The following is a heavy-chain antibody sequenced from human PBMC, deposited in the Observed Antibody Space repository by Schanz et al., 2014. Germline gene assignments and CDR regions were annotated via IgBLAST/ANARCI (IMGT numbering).Heavy chain of an antibody. J-gene: IGHJ4*02. D-gene: IGHD6-13*01. Sequence: QVQLVESGGGVVQPGGSLRLSCAASGFTFSSYAMTWIRQAPGKGLEWVAAISFDGSTKLYADSVKGRFTISRDNSKNTVNLQMNSLRAEDTAVYYCAKEKEEVAADGSFFDYWGQGTLVTVSS. CDR2: ISFDGSTK. CDR1: GFTFSSYA. V-gene: IGHV3-30*04. CDR3: AKEKEEVAADGSFFDY.